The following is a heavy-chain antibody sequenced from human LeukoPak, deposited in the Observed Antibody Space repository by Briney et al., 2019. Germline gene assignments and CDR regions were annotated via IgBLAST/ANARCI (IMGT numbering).Heavy chain of an antibody. CDR1: GVSINSHY. CDR2: IYGSGRT. CDR3: ARDNQVNKWELLRVIDY. Sequence: PSETLSLTCTVSGVSINSHYLNWIRQPPGKGLEWIGYIYGSGRTNYNPSLKSRVTMSVDTSKNQFSLKLSSVTAADTAVYYCARDNQVNKWELLRVIDYWGQGTLATVSS. V-gene: IGHV4-59*11. J-gene: IGHJ4*02. D-gene: IGHD1-26*01.